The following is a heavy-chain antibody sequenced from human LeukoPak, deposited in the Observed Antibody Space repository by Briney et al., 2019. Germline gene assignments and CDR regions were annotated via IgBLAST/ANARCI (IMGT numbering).Heavy chain of an antibody. D-gene: IGHD7-27*01. CDR3: ARDHESFWGYAFDI. Sequence: SQTLSLTCTVSGGSISSGSYYWSWIRQPAGKGLEWIGRIYTSGSTNYNPSLKSRVTISVDTSKNQFSLKLSSVTAADTAVYYRARDHESFWGYAFDIWGQGTMVTVSS. CDR2: IYTSGST. V-gene: IGHV4-61*02. CDR1: GGSISSGSYY. J-gene: IGHJ3*02.